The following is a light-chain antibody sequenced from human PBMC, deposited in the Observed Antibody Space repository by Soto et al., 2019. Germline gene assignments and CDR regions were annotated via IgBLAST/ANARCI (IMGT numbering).Light chain of an antibody. CDR1: SSSIGAGYD. J-gene: IGLJ1*01. V-gene: IGLV1-40*01. Sequence: QAVLTQPPSVSGAPGQRVTISCTGSSSSIGAGYDVHWYQQLPGTAPKLLIYGNSNRPSGVPDRFSGSKSGTSASLAITGLQAEDEADYYCQSYDSSLSGLYVFGTGTKVTLL. CDR3: QSYDSSLSGLYV. CDR2: GNS.